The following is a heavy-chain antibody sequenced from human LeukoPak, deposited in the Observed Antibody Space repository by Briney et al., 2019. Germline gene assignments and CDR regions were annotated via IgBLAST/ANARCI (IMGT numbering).Heavy chain of an antibody. Sequence: GASVKVSCKASGYTFTGYYMHWVRQAPGQGLEWMGRINPNSGGTNYAQKFQGRVTMTRDTPISTAYMELSRLRSDDTAVYYCACDYGGNPLDYWGQGTLVTVSS. CDR3: ACDYGGNPLDY. CDR2: INPNSGGT. V-gene: IGHV1-2*06. D-gene: IGHD4-23*01. J-gene: IGHJ4*02. CDR1: GYTFTGYY.